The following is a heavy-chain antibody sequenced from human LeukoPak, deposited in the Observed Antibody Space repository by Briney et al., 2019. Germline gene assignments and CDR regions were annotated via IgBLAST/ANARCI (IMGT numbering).Heavy chain of an antibody. Sequence: PSETLSLTCSVSGDYIGSSFWSWLRQPPGKGLEWIGYIYYSGSTNYNPSLKSRVTMSVDTSKNQFSLKLTSVSAADTAVFYCARTRGDPNWYFDLWGRAILVTVSS. D-gene: IGHD3-10*01. V-gene: IGHV4-59*08. CDR2: IYYSGST. J-gene: IGHJ2*01. CDR1: GDYIGSSF. CDR3: ARTRGDPNWYFDL.